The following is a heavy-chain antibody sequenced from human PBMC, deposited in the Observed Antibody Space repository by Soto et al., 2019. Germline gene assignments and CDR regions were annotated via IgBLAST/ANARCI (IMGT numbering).Heavy chain of an antibody. CDR2: IIPVFGTA. D-gene: IGHD4-17*01. Sequence: QVQLVQSGAEVKKPGSSVRVSCKASGGTLRNYGISWVRQAPGQGLEWMGGIIPVFGTANYAQKFQGRVTITADESTSTVNMDVTSLRSEDTAVYYCSRGDATKIVVTTYYGMDVWGQGTTVTVSS. CDR1: GGTLRNYG. J-gene: IGHJ6*02. CDR3: SRGDATKIVVTTYYGMDV. V-gene: IGHV1-69*12.